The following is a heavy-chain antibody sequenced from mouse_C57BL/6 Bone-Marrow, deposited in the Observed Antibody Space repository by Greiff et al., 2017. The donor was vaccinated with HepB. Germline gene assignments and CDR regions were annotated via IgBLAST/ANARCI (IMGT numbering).Heavy chain of an antibody. J-gene: IGHJ2*01. CDR3: ARRVVVNYFDY. D-gene: IGHD1-1*01. V-gene: IGHV1-69*01. Sequence: QVHVKQPGAELVMPGASVKLSCKASGYTFTSYWMHWVKQRPGQGLEWIGEIDPSDSYTNYNQKFKGKSTLTVDKSSSTAYMQLSSLTSEDSAVYYCARRVVVNYFDYWGQGTTLTVSS. CDR1: GYTFTSYW. CDR2: IDPSDSYT.